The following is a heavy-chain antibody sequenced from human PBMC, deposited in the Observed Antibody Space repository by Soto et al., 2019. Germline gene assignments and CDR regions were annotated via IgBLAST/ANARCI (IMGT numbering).Heavy chain of an antibody. CDR3: ATSSGYDTTFDY. Sequence: ASGKVSCKASGYTFTSYYMHLVRHSPGQGLEWMGIINPSGGSTSYAQKFQGRVTMTRDTSTSTVYMELSSLRSEDTAVYYCATSSGYDTTFDYWGQGTLVTVSS. CDR2: INPSGGST. CDR1: GYTFTSYY. D-gene: IGHD5-12*01. J-gene: IGHJ4*02. V-gene: IGHV1-46*03.